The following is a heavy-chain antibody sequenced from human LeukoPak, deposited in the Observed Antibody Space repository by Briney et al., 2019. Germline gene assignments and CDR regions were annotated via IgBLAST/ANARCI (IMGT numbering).Heavy chain of an antibody. Sequence: GASVTVSCKASGYTFTSYDINWVRQATGQGLEWMGWMNPNSGNTGYAQKFQGRVTMTRNTSISTAYMELSSLRPEDTAVYYCATDLWGYSGYDIDWGQGTLVTVSS. D-gene: IGHD5-12*01. CDR1: GYTFTSYD. CDR2: MNPNSGNT. CDR3: ATDLWGYSGYDID. J-gene: IGHJ4*02. V-gene: IGHV1-8*01.